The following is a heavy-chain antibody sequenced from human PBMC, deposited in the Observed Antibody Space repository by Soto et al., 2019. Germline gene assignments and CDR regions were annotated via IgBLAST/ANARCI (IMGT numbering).Heavy chain of an antibody. J-gene: IGHJ1*01. D-gene: IGHD3-10*01. CDR2: FYSLGII. Sequence: SETLSLTWTVSGGTINTDLYNWTWILLDPAKFLQWIGFFYSLGIIYYDPTLNSRISIVSDSSKNEFSLKLIFVFVVYLDVYFCEWALSESYFVLEHWAQGAMVTVSS. CDR3: EWALSESYFVLEH. V-gene: IGHV4-31*02. CDR1: GGTINTDLYN.